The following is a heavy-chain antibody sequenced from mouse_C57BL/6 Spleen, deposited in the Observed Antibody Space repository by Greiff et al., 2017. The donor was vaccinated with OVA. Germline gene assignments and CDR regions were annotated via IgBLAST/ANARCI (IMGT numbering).Heavy chain of an antibody. V-gene: IGHV1-53*01. J-gene: IGHJ3*01. CDR1: GYTFTSYW. CDR2: INPSNGGT. CDR3: GRGSDEECFAY. Sequence: VQLQQPGTELVKPGASVKLSCKASGYTFTSYWMHWVKQRPGQGLEWIGTINPSNGGTNYNEKFKSKATLTVDTSSSTAYMQLSSLTSEDSAVDCGGRGSDEECFAYWGQGTLVTVSA.